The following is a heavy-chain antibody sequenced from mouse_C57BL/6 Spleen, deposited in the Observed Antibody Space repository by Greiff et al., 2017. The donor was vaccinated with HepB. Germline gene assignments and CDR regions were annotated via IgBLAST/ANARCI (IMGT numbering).Heavy chain of an antibody. V-gene: IGHV5-4*03. CDR1: GFTFSSYA. D-gene: IGHD1-1*01. CDR3: ARGGPYYYGSSPRYFDV. J-gene: IGHJ1*03. CDR2: ISDGGSYT. Sequence: EVKLMESGGGLVKPGGSLKLSCAASGFTFSSYAMSWVRQTPEKRLEWVATISDGGSYTYYPDNVKGRFTISRDNAKNNLYLQMSHLKSEDTAMYYCARGGPYYYGSSPRYFDVWGTGTTVTVSS.